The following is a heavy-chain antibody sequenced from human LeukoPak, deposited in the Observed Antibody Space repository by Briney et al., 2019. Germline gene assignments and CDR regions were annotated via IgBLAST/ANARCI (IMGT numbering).Heavy chain of an antibody. Sequence: GGSLRLSCAASGFTFSSYAMSWVRQAPGKGLEWVSSISASGGSTYYADSVKGRFTISRDNSKNTLYLQMNSLRAEDTAIYYCAKRLTGTPSVFDYWGQGTLVTVSS. D-gene: IGHD1-7*01. CDR1: GFTFSSYA. V-gene: IGHV3-23*01. J-gene: IGHJ4*02. CDR2: ISASGGST. CDR3: AKRLTGTPSVFDY.